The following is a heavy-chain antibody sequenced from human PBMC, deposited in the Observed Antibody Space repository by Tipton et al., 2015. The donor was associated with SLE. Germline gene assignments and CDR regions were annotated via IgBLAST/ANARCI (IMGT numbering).Heavy chain of an antibody. J-gene: IGHJ4*02. Sequence: SLRLSCAASGFTFSNYAMHWVRQAPGKGLEYVSSISGDGSGTSNASSVKGRFTISRDNSKNTLFLHMGSLRAEDMAVYYCARDHGDYGSDYWGQGTLVTVSS. CDR1: GFTFSNYA. D-gene: IGHD4-17*01. V-gene: IGHV3-64*01. CDR2: ISGDGSGT. CDR3: ARDHGDYGSDY.